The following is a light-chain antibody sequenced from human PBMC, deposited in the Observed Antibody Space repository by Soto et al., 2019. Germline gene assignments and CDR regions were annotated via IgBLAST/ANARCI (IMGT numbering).Light chain of an antibody. CDR2: DAS. V-gene: IGKV1-33*01. Sequence: DIQMTQSPSSLSASVGDRVTITCQASQDIRNYLNWFQQKPGKAPNLLIYDASSLSTGVPSRFSGSGSGTDFTLTISSLQPEDIATYFCQHYDKVPFTFGGGTKVEIK. J-gene: IGKJ4*01. CDR3: QHYDKVPFT. CDR1: QDIRNY.